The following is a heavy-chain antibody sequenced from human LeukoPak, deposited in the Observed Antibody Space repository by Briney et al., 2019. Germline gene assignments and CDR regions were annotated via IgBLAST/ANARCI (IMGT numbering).Heavy chain of an antibody. CDR3: ARGEWFGDPGEAFDI. J-gene: IGHJ3*02. CDR2: IYTSGST. D-gene: IGHD3-10*01. Sequence: SQTLSLTCTVSGGSISSGSYYWSWIRQPAGKGLEWIGRIYTSGSTNYNPSLKSRVTISVDTSKNQFSLKLSSVTAADTAVYYCARGEWFGDPGEAFDIWGQGTMVTVSS. CDR1: GGSISSGSYY. V-gene: IGHV4-61*02.